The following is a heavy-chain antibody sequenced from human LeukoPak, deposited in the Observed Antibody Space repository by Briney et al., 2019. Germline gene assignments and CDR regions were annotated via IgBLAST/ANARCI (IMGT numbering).Heavy chain of an antibody. D-gene: IGHD6-6*01. CDR2: IYYSGST. Sequence: SETLSLTCTVSGGSISSYYWSWIRQPPGKRLEWIGYIYYSGSTNYNPSLKSRVTISVDTSKNQFSLKLSSVTAADTAVYYCAREASDDAFDIWGQGTMVTVSS. CDR1: GGSISSYY. CDR3: AREASDDAFDI. J-gene: IGHJ3*02. V-gene: IGHV4-59*01.